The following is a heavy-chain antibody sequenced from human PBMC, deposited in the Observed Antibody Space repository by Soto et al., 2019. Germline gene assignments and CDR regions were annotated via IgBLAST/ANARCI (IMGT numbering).Heavy chain of an antibody. CDR3: VRRDY. CDR2: ISSSSSTI. Sequence: ESGGGLVQPGGSLRLSCAASGFTFSSYSMNWVRQAPGKGLEWVSYISSSSSTIYYADSVKGRFTISRDNAKNSLYLQMNSLRAEDTAVYYCVRRDYWGQGTLVTVSS. CDR1: GFTFSSYS. J-gene: IGHJ4*02. V-gene: IGHV3-48*01.